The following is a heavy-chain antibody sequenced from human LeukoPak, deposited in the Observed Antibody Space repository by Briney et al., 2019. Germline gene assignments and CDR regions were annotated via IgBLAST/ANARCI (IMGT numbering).Heavy chain of an antibody. Sequence: PSETLSLTCTVSGDSISSYYWSWIRQPPGKGLEWIGCISYSGSTNYNPSLKSRVTISLDTSKNQFSLKLNSMTAADTAVYYCARGSTPRDYSRTHFDYWGQGTLVTVSS. J-gene: IGHJ4*02. CDR1: GDSISSYY. CDR3: ARGSTPRDYSRTHFDY. CDR2: ISYSGST. V-gene: IGHV4-59*01. D-gene: IGHD4-17*01.